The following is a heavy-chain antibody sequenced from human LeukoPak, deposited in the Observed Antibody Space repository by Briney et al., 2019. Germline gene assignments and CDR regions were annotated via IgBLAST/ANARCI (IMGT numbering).Heavy chain of an antibody. Sequence: PSETLSLTCTVSGGSISSGGYYWSWIRQHPGKGLEWIGFIYYSGSTYHNPSLKSRVTFSADTSKNQFSLKLSSVNAADTAVYYCARAVYDYIWGSYRFDYWGQGTLVTVSS. CDR3: ARAVYDYIWGSYRFDY. J-gene: IGHJ4*02. CDR1: GGSISSGGYY. V-gene: IGHV4-31*03. D-gene: IGHD3-16*02. CDR2: IYYSGST.